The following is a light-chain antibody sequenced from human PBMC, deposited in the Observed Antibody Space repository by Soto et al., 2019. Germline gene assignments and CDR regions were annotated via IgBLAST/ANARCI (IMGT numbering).Light chain of an antibody. Sequence: DIQMTQSPSTLSGSVGDRVTITCRASQTISSWLAWYQQKPGKAPKLLIYKASTLKSGVPSRFSGSGSGTEFTLTISGLQPDDFATYYCQQYKDYVYTFGQGTKVDIK. CDR2: KAS. CDR3: QQYKDYVYT. CDR1: QTISSW. J-gene: IGKJ2*01. V-gene: IGKV1-5*03.